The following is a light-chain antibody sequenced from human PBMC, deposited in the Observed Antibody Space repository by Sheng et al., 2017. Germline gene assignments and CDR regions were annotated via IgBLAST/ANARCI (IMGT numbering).Light chain of an antibody. J-gene: IGKJ2*01. CDR1: QSISSW. CDR3: QQFGGSPPHS. V-gene: IGKV1-5*01. Sequence: DIQMTQSPSTLSASVGDRVTITCRASQSISSWLAWYQQKPGKAPKLLIYGTSNRPTDIPDRFSVGESGTDFTLTISRLEPEDSAVYYCQQFGGSPPHSFGQGTKLEIK. CDR2: GTS.